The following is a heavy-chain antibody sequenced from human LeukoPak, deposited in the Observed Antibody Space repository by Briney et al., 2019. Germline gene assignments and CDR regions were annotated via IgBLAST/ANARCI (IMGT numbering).Heavy chain of an antibody. CDR2: ISSSGSTI. CDR3: AREPGYSYGAVDY. D-gene: IGHD5-18*01. CDR1: GFTFSSYE. J-gene: IGHJ4*02. V-gene: IGHV3-48*03. Sequence: PGGSLRLSCAASGFTFSSYEMNWVRQAPGKGLEWVSYISSSGSTIYYADSVKGRFTISRDNAKNSLYLQMNSLRAEDTAVYYCAREPGYSYGAVDYWGQGTLVTVSS.